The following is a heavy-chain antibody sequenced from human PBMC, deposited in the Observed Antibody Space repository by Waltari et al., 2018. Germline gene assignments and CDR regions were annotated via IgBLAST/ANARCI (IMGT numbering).Heavy chain of an antibody. V-gene: IGHV4-59*01. D-gene: IGHD3-10*01. J-gene: IGHJ2*01. CDR2: IYYSGST. CDR1: GGSISSYY. CDR3: ARALAGVSKIWYFDL. Sequence: QVQLQESGPGLVKPSETLSLTCTVSGGSISSYYWSWIRQPPGKGLECIGYIYYSGSTNYNPSLKSRVTISVDTSKNQFSLKLSSVTAADTAVYYCARALAGVSKIWYFDLWGRGTLVTVSS.